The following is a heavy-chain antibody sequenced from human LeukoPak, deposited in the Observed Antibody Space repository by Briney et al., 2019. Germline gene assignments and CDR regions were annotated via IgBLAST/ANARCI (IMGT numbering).Heavy chain of an antibody. CDR1: GGSMKNYY. V-gene: IGHV4-59*01. CDR2: VYNIGNT. D-gene: IGHD2-21*01. CDR3: ARGPNLLLYHKDI. Sequence: PSETLSLTCTVSGGSMKNYYWSWIRQPPGKGLEWIGYVYNIGNTNYNPSLKGRITISVDTLKNQFSLRLTSVTTADTAVYYCARGPNLLLYHKDIWGTGTTVTVSS. J-gene: IGHJ6*03.